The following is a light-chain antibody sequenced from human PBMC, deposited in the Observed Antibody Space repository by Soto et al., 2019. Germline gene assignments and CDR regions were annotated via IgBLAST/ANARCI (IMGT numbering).Light chain of an antibody. CDR3: QQYVNLVT. CDR1: QDISNR. CDR2: DAS. V-gene: IGKV1-33*01. J-gene: IGKJ4*01. Sequence: DIQMTPSPSSLSASVGDRVTITCQASQDISNRLNWYQQKPGKAPKLLINDASNLEAGVPSRFSGSGSGTDFTFTISSLQPEDIATYYCQQYVNLVTFGGGTKLEIK.